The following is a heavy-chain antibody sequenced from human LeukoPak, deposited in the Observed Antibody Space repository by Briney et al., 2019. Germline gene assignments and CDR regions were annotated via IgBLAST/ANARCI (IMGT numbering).Heavy chain of an antibody. Sequence: GGSLRLSCSASGFIFSSYPMHWVRQAPGKGLDYVSAISANGVDTYYADSVKVRFTISRDNSKNTLCLQMSNLGTEDTAVYYCVKEPLWGGYYDYWGQGTLVTVSS. J-gene: IGHJ4*02. V-gene: IGHV3-64D*06. CDR3: VKEPLWGGYYDY. CDR1: GFIFSSYP. CDR2: ISANGVDT. D-gene: IGHD3-22*01.